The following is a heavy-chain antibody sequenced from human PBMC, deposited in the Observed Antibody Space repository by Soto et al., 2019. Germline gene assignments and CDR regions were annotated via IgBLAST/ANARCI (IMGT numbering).Heavy chain of an antibody. CDR1: GFTFSSYS. V-gene: IGHV3-21*01. Sequence: GGSLRLSCAASGFTFSSYSMNWVRQAPGKGLEWVSSISSSSSYIYYADSVKGRFTISRDNAKNSLYLQMNSLRAEDTAVYYCARDTRYSGHTYDDAFDIWGQGTMVTVSS. CDR2: ISSSSSYI. J-gene: IGHJ3*02. CDR3: ARDTRYSGHTYDDAFDI. D-gene: IGHD5-12*01.